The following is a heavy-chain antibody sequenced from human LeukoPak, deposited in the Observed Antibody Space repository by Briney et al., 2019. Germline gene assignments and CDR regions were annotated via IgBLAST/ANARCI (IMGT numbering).Heavy chain of an antibody. CDR3: ARTSHKRSAFYYYYYYMDV. CDR2: ISGSGGST. J-gene: IGHJ6*03. Sequence: GGSLRVSCAASGFTFSSYAMSWVRQAPGKGLEWVSAISGSGGSTYYADSVKGRFTISRDNSKNTLYLQMNSLRAEDTAVYYCARTSHKRSAFYYYYYYMDVWGKGTTVTVSS. V-gene: IGHV3-23*01. D-gene: IGHD2-2*01. CDR1: GFTFSSYA.